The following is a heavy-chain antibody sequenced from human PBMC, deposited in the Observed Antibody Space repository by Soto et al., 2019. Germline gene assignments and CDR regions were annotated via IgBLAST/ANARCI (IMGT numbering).Heavy chain of an antibody. CDR1: GYTFTSYY. CDR2: INPSGGST. J-gene: IGHJ3*02. D-gene: IGHD3-22*01. CDR3: ARDYYDSSGYDAFDI. Sequence: GASVKVSCKASGYTFTSYYMHWVRQAPGQGLEWMGIINPSGGSTSYAQKFQGRVTMTRDTSTSTVYMELSRLRSEDTAVYYCARDYYDSSGYDAFDIWGQGTMVTVSS. V-gene: IGHV1-46*01.